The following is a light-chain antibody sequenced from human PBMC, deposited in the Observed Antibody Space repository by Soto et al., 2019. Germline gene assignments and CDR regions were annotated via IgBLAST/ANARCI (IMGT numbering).Light chain of an antibody. V-gene: IGKV3-20*01. CDR1: QSVSSR. CDR3: QQYVISVT. Sequence: EIVITQSPGTLSLSPGERSTLSCRASQSVSSRLAWYQQKPGQAPRLLIYGASNRATGIPERFSGSGSGTDFTLTIGRLEPQDSAMYYCQQYVISVTFGQGTRREIK. J-gene: IGKJ5*01. CDR2: GAS.